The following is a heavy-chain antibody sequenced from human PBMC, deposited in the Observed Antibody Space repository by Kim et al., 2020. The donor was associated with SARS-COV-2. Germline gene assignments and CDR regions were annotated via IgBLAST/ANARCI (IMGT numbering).Heavy chain of an antibody. V-gene: IGHV4-39*02. D-gene: IGHD3-16*01. CDR1: GGSISDTTCY. J-gene: IGHJ5*02. CDR2: IYYSGYT. Sequence: SETLSLTCTVSGGSISDTTCYWGWIRQPPGKGLEWIGSIYYSGYTYYNPSLKGRVTMSVDTSKYHFSLNLNSVTAADTAVYYCARNPSRGGFDPWGQGTLVTVSS. CDR3: ARNPSRGGFDP.